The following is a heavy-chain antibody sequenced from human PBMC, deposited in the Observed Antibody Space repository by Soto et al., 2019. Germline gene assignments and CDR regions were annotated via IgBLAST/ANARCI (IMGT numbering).Heavy chain of an antibody. V-gene: IGHV3-30*18. CDR2: ISYGGNEK. D-gene: IGHD3-10*01. CDR1: GFIFSSYA. J-gene: IGHJ6*04. CDR3: AKVSSDRGYYYFAMDV. Sequence: QVQLLESGGGVVQPGRSLRLSCAASGFIFSSYAMHWVRQAPGKGLEWVAVISYGGNEKYYADSVEGRFTISRDNSKNMVYLQMNGLRPEDTAVYYCAKVSSDRGYYYFAMDVWGKGTTVTVSS.